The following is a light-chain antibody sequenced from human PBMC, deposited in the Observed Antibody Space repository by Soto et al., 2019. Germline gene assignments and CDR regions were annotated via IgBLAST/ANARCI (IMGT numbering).Light chain of an antibody. CDR3: QQYNNWPRT. CDR1: QSLVYSDGNTY. V-gene: IGKV2-30*01. Sequence: DVVMTQSPLSLPVTLGQPASISCRSSQSLVYSDGNTYLNWFQQRPGQSPRRLIYKVSNRDSGVPDRFSGSGSGTDFTLKISRVEAEDVGVYYCQQYNNWPRTFGQGTKV. J-gene: IGKJ1*01. CDR2: KVS.